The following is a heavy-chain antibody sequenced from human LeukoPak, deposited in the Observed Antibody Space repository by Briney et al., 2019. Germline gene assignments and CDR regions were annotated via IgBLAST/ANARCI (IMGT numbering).Heavy chain of an antibody. CDR3: TTGIASVSLPDY. J-gene: IGHJ4*02. CDR2: IKSKTDGGTT. CDR1: GFTFSSYE. V-gene: IGHV3-15*01. D-gene: IGHD3-22*01. Sequence: GGSLRLSCAASGFTFSSYEMNWVRQAPGKGLEWVGRIKSKTDGGTTDYAAPVKGRFTISRDDSKNTLYLQMNSLKTEDTAVYYCTTGIASVSLPDYWGQGTLVTVSS.